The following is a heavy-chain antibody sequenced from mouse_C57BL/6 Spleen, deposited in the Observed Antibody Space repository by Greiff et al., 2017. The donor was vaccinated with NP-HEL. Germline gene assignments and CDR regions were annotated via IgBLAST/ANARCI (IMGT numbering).Heavy chain of an antibody. V-gene: IGHV5-17*01. D-gene: IGHD2-1*01. CDR1: GFTFSDYG. J-gene: IGHJ3*01. CDR2: ISSGSSTI. CDR3: ARDGLYYGNLLAY. Sequence: DVHLVESGGGLVKPGGSLKLSCAASGFTFSDYGMHWVRQAPEKGLEWVAYISSGSSTIYYADTVKGRFTISRDNAKNTLFLQMTSLRSEDTAMYYCARDGLYYGNLLAYWGQGNLVTVAA.